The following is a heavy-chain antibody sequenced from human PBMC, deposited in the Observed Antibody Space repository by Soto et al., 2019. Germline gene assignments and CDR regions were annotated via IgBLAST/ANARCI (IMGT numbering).Heavy chain of an antibody. CDR3: ARDKNSSSEDAFAI. CDR2: IYHSGST. CDR1: SGSISSSNW. Sequence: PSETLSLICAVSSGSISSSNWWSWVRQPPGKGLEWIGEIYHSGSTNYNPSLKSRVTISVDKSKNQFSLKLSSVTAADTAVYYCARDKNSSSEDAFAIWGQGTMVTVSS. J-gene: IGHJ3*02. V-gene: IGHV4-4*02. D-gene: IGHD6-13*01.